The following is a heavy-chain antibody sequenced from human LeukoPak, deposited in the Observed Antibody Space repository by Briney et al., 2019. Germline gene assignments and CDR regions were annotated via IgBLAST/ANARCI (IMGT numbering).Heavy chain of an antibody. CDR2: ISGSGGST. D-gene: IGHD3-22*01. Sequence: GGSLRLSCAASGFTFSSYAMSWVRQAPGKGLEWVSAISGSGGSTYYADSVKGRFTISRDNSKNTLYLQMNSLRAEDTAVYYCANGRGSYYYDSSGYIFDYWGQGTLVTASS. J-gene: IGHJ4*02. CDR1: GFTFSSYA. CDR3: ANGRGSYYYDSSGYIFDY. V-gene: IGHV3-23*01.